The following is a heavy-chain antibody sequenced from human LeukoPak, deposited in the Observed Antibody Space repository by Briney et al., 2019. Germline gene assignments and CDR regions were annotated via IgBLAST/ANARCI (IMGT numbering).Heavy chain of an antibody. CDR3: GNYGDYG. J-gene: IGHJ4*02. CDR2: INHSGST. CDR1: GGSISSSSYY. D-gene: IGHD4-17*01. Sequence: SETLSLTCTVSGGSISSSSYYWGWIRQPPGKGLEWIGEINHSGSTNYNPSLKSRVTISVDTSKNQFSLKLSSVTAADTAVYYCGNYGDYGWGQGTLVTVSS. V-gene: IGHV4-39*07.